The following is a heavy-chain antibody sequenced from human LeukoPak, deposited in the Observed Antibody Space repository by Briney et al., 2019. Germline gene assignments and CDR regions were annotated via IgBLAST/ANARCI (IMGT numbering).Heavy chain of an antibody. J-gene: IGHJ4*02. V-gene: IGHV4-59*08. CDR2: IYHSGST. CDR3: ARHAAFAEYQSHLTHFDY. D-gene: IGHD2-2*01. Sequence: PSETLSLTCSVSGGSISSYYWSWIRQPPGKRLEWIGYIYHSGSTNYNSSLKSRVTISVDTSKNQFSLKLSSVTAADTAVYYCARHAAFAEYQSHLTHFDYWGQGTLVTVSS. CDR1: GGSISSYY.